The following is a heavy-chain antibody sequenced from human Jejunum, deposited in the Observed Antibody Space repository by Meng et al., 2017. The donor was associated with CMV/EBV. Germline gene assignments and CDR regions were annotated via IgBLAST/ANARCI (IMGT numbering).Heavy chain of an antibody. CDR2: IYYSGTA. Sequence: SKNRGNYCWSWMRQPPGKGLEWIGHIYYSGTAFCNPSLKSRVIMSADRSKLQLSLRLSSVTAADTAVYYCARVLIPPTITNLVSFDPWGQGTLVTVSS. CDR3: ARVLIPPTITNLVSFDP. CDR1: SKNRGNYC. J-gene: IGHJ5*02. D-gene: IGHD1-14*01. V-gene: IGHV4-30-4*01.